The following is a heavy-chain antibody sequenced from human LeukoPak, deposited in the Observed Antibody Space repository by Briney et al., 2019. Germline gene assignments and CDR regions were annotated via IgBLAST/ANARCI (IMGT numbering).Heavy chain of an antibody. D-gene: IGHD1-26*01. CDR1: GFTFSAYS. CDR2: ISSSGTYI. Sequence: GGSLRLSCAASGFTFSAYSINWVRQAPGRGVEWVSSISSSGTYIYYADSVKGRFTISRDNAKNSLSLQMNSLRAEDTAVYYCARDFRYSGSYHHWFDPWGQGTLVTVSS. CDR3: ARDFRYSGSYHHWFDP. V-gene: IGHV3-21*01. J-gene: IGHJ5*02.